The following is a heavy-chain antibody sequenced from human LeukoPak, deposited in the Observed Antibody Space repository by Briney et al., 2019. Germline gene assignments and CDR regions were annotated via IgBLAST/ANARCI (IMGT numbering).Heavy chain of an antibody. J-gene: IGHJ2*01. V-gene: IGHV1-18*01. D-gene: IGHD3-10*01. CDR1: GYTFTSYG. CDR3: ARGPYGSGSYYPPPVVGYFDL. CDR2: ISAYNGNT. Sequence: ASVKVSCKASGYTFTSYGISWVRQAPGQGLEWMGWISAYNGNTNYAQKLQGRVTMTTDTSTSTAYMELRSLRSDDTAVYYCARGPYGSGSYYPPPVVGYFDLWGRGTLVTVSS.